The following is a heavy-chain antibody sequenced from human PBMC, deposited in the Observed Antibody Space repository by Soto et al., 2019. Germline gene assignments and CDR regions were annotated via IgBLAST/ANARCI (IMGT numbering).Heavy chain of an antibody. D-gene: IGHD1-26*01. CDR2: IYYSGST. Sequence: SETLSLTCTVSGGSISSYYLSWIRQPPGKGLEWIGYIYYSGSTNYNPSLKSRVTISVDTSKNQFSLKLSSVTAADTAVYYCARGGAGAGYYYYYGMDVWGQGTTVTVSS. CDR3: ARGGAGAGYYYYYGMDV. V-gene: IGHV4-59*01. J-gene: IGHJ6*02. CDR1: GGSISSYY.